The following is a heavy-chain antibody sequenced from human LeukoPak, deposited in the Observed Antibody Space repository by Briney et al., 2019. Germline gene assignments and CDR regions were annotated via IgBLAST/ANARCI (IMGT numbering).Heavy chain of an antibody. CDR1: GFTFDDYT. V-gene: IGHV3-43*01. D-gene: IGHD2-2*01. Sequence: GGSLRLSCAASGFTFDDYTMHWVRQAPGKGLEWVSLISWDGGSTYYADSVKGRFTISRDNSKNSLYLQMNSLRTEDTALYYCAKEGRPYCSSTSCYALDYWGQGTLVTVSS. CDR3: AKEGRPYCSSTSCYALDY. CDR2: ISWDGGST. J-gene: IGHJ4*02.